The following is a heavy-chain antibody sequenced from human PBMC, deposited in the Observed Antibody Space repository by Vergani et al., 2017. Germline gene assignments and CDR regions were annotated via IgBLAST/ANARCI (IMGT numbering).Heavy chain of an antibody. CDR3: AKANPRNSGYDYLYYYHAMDV. V-gene: IGHV3-23*01. D-gene: IGHD5-12*01. CDR1: GFTFNHYA. J-gene: IGHJ6*02. Sequence: EVQLLESGGDLVQPGGSLRLSCAASGFTFNHYAMNWVRQATGQRLEWVSGISGSGGSTYYAGSVKGRFTISRDRSKNTLYLQMNSLSAGDTAVYYCAKANPRNSGYDYLYYYHAMDVWGQGTTVTVSS. CDR2: ISGSGGST.